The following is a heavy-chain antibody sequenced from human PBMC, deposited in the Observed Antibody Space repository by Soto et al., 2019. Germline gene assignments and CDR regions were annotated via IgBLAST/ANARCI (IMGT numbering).Heavy chain of an antibody. J-gene: IGHJ4*02. D-gene: IGHD1-1*01. CDR1: GYTFTTYG. CDR3: ARGRYGDY. V-gene: IGHV1-18*01. Sequence: QVHLVQSGREVKKPGASVKVSCKGSGYTFTTYGITWVRQAPGQGLEWMGWISAHNGNTNYAQKLQGRVTVTRDTSTSTAYMELRSLRSDDTAVYYCARGRYGDYWGQGALVTVSS. CDR2: ISAHNGNT.